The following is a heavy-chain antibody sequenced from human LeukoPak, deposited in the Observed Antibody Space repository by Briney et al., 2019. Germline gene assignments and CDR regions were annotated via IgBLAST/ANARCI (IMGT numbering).Heavy chain of an antibody. V-gene: IGHV3-48*03. CDR1: GFTFSSHE. D-gene: IGHD4-17*01. Sequence: GGSLRLSCAASGFTFSSHEMNWVRQAPGKGLEWISHINTGATTIYYADSVKGRFTISRDNSKNTLYLQMNSLRAEDTAVYYCAKDYYGDYNFDYWGQGTLVTVSS. J-gene: IGHJ4*02. CDR3: AKDYYGDYNFDY. CDR2: INTGATTI.